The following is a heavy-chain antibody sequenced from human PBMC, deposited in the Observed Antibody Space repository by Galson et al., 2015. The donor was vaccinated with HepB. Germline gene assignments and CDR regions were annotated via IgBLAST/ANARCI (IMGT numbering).Heavy chain of an antibody. V-gene: IGHV4-4*07. CDR2: IYTSGST. CDR1: GGTISSYY. Sequence: SETLSLTCTVSGGTISSYYWSWIRQPAGKGLEWIGRIYTSGSTNYNPSLKSRVTMSVDTSKNQFSLKLSSVTAADTAVYYCARGTHDFWSGSGAFDIWGQGTMVTVSS. D-gene: IGHD3-3*01. J-gene: IGHJ3*02. CDR3: ARGTHDFWSGSGAFDI.